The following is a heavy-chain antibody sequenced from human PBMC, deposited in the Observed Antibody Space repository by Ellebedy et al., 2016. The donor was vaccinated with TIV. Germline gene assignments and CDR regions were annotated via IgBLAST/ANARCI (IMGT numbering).Heavy chain of an antibody. Sequence: MPSETLSLTCDVSGVLITSHYWTWIRQTPGEGLEWIAYIHYTGHIDYSPSLNSRATISLDISKNQFSLRLNPVTAADTAIYYCARGRDYVPNWGQGTLVTVSS. CDR3: ARGRDYVPN. J-gene: IGHJ4*02. D-gene: IGHD4-17*01. CDR1: GVLITSHY. V-gene: IGHV4-59*11. CDR2: IHYTGHI.